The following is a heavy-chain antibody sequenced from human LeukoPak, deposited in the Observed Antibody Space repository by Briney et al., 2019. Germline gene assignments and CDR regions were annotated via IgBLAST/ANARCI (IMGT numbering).Heavy chain of an antibody. V-gene: IGHV4-31*03. D-gene: IGHD3-10*01. J-gene: IGHJ6*03. Sequence: KTSETLSLTCTVSGGSISSGGYYWSWIRQHPGKGLEWIGYIYYSGSTYYNPSLKSRVTISVDTSKNQFSLKLSSVTAADTGVYYCARDSGSGDMDVWGKGTTVTVSS. CDR1: GGSISSGGYY. CDR3: ARDSGSGDMDV. CDR2: IYYSGST.